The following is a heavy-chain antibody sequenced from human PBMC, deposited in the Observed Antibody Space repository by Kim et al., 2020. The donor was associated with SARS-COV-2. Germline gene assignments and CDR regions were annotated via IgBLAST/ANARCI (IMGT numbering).Heavy chain of an antibody. V-gene: IGHV4-4*06. D-gene: IGHD3-9*01. Sequence: LKSRVNMSVDTSKNQFSLKRSSVTAADTAVYYCARDTGTYYDIVDAFDIWGQGTMVTVSS. CDR3: ARDTGTYYDIVDAFDI. J-gene: IGHJ3*02.